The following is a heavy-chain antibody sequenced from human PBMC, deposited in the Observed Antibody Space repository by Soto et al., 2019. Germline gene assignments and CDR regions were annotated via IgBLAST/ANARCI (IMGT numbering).Heavy chain of an antibody. J-gene: IGHJ6*02. CDR3: ARYSNPTPYYYYYGMDV. D-gene: IGHD4-4*01. V-gene: IGHV4-4*02. CDR1: GGSIISSNW. CDR2: IYHSGST. Sequence: PSAPWSITCTVSGGSIISSNWWSWVRQPPEKGLEWIGEIYHSGSTNYNPSLKSRVTISVDKSKNQFSLKLSSVTAADTAVYYCARYSNPTPYYYYYGMDVWGQGTTVSVSS.